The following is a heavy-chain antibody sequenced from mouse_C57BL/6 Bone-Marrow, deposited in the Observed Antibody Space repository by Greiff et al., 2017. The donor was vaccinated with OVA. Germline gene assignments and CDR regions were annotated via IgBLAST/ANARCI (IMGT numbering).Heavy chain of an antibody. D-gene: IGHD1-1*01. CDR1: GFSFNTYA. V-gene: IGHV10-1*01. Sequence: EVMLVESGGGLVQPKGSLKLSCAASGFSFNTYAMNWVRQAPGQGLEWVARIRSKSNNYATYYADSVKDRFTISRDDSESMLYLQMNNLKTEDTAMYYCVRHHYYGSSPYYYAMDYWGQGTSVTVSS. CDR2: IRSKSNNYAT. CDR3: VRHHYYGSSPYYYAMDY. J-gene: IGHJ4*01.